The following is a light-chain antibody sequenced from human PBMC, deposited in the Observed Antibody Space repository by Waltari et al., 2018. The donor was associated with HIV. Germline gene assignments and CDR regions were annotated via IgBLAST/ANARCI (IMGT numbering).Light chain of an antibody. CDR1: SSDVERYNL. J-gene: IGLJ2*01. CDR3: CSYAGSRSVV. CDR2: EVP. V-gene: IGLV2-23*02. Sequence: SALPQPASVSGSPGQSITISCTATSSDVERYNLVSWYQQRPGKAPQLLIYEVPMPPSGVPIRFSGSKSGNTAALTSSGLQTEDEADYYCCSYAGSRSVVFGGGTMLTVL.